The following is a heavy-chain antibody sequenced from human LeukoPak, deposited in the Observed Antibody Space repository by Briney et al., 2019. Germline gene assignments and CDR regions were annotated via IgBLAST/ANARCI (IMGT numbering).Heavy chain of an antibody. J-gene: IGHJ4*02. V-gene: IGHV1-3*01. D-gene: IGHD4-17*01. CDR1: GYTFTSYA. CDR2: ISAANGKT. Sequence: ASVKVSCKASGYTFTSYAIHWVRQAPGQSLEWMGWISAANGKTKYSQMFQGRVTVTRDTSASAAYMELSSLKSKDTAVYYCAVGTTGSTVHFDYWGQGTLVTVSS. CDR3: AVGTTGSTVHFDY.